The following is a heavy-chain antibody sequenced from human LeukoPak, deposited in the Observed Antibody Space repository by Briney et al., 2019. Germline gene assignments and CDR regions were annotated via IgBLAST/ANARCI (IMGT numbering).Heavy chain of an antibody. CDR2: ISWNSGSI. CDR1: GLTFSSHW. Sequence: GGSLRLPCAASGLTFSSHWMHWVRQAPGKGLEWVSGISWNSGSIGYADSVKGRFTISRDNAKNSLYLQMNSLRTEDTALYYCAKGHYYDSSGYYDYWGQGTLVTVSS. J-gene: IGHJ4*02. D-gene: IGHD3-22*01. V-gene: IGHV3-9*01. CDR3: AKGHYYDSSGYYDY.